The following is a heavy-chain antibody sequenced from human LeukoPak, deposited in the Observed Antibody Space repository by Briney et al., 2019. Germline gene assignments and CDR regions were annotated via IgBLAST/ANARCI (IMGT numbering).Heavy chain of an antibody. CDR2: INHSGST. V-gene: IGHV4-34*01. D-gene: IGHD1-26*01. Sequence: SETLSLTCAVSGGSFSGYYWSWVRQPPGKGLEWIGEINHSGSTNYNPSLKSRVTISVDTSKNQFPLKLSSVTAADTAVYYCARDRIVGATSSLAAFDIWGQGTMVTVSS. CDR1: GGSFSGYY. J-gene: IGHJ3*02. CDR3: ARDRIVGATSSLAAFDI.